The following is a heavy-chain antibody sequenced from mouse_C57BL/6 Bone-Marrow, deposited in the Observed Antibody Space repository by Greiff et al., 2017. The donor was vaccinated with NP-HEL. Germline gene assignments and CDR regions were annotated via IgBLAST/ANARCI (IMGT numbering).Heavy chain of an antibody. CDR1: GYTFTNYW. CDR2: IYPGGGYT. Sequence: VQLQESGAELVRPGTSVKMSCKASGYTFTNYWIGWAKQRPGHGLEWIGDIYPGGGYTNYNEKFKGKATLTADKSSSTAYMQFSSLTSEDSAIYYCAREDSSGSYYAMDYWGQGTSVTVSS. V-gene: IGHV1-63*01. CDR3: AREDSSGSYYAMDY. J-gene: IGHJ4*01. D-gene: IGHD3-2*02.